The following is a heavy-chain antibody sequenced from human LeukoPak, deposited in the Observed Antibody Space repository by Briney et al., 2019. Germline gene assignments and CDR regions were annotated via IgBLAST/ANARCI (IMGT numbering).Heavy chain of an antibody. CDR2: ISYDGSNK. CDR3: ARSLFGVVAY. D-gene: IGHD3-3*02. J-gene: IGHJ4*02. Sequence: PGGSLRLSCAASGFTFSSYAMHWVRQAPGKGLEWVAVISYDGSNKYYADSVKGRFTISRDNSKNTLYLQMNSLRAEDTAVYYCARSLFGVVAYWGQGTLVTVSS. V-gene: IGHV3-30*04. CDR1: GFTFSSYA.